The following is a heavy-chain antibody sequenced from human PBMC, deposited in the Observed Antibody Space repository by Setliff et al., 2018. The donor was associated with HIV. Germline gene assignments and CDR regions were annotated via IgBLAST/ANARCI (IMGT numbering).Heavy chain of an antibody. CDR1: GGSFSGYY. V-gene: IGHV4-34*01. J-gene: IGHJ3*02. CDR2: INHSGST. CDR3: ATKENQLLSSPGLFDM. Sequence: SETLSLTCAVYGGSFSGYYWSWIRQPPGKGLEWIGEINHSGSTNYNPSLKSRVTISVDTSKNQFSLKLSSVTAADTAVYYCATKENQLLSSPGLFDMWGQGTMVTVSS. D-gene: IGHD2-2*01.